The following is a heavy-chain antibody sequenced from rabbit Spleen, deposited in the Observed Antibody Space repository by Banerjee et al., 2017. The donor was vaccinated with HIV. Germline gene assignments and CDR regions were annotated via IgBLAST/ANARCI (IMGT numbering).Heavy chain of an antibody. CDR3: ARSGSSNIASQYFPF. D-gene: IGHD8-1*01. J-gene: IGHJ4*01. CDR1: GFTISSGYY. V-gene: IGHV1S45*01. CDR2: IYPDYGST. Sequence: QEQLVESGGGLVQPGASLTLTCTASGFTISSGYYMYWVRQAPGKGLEWIAYIYPDYGSTDYASWVNGRFTISKTSSTTVTLQMTSLTAADTATYFCARSGSSNIASQYFPFWGPGTLVTVS.